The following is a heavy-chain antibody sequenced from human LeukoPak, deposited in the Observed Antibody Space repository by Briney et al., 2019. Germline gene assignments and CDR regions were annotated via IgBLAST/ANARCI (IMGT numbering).Heavy chain of an antibody. CDR1: GGSISSYY. Sequence: PSETLSPTCTVSGGSISSYYWSWIRQPAGKGLEWIGRIYTSGSTNYNPSLKSRVTMSVDTSKNQFSLKLSSVTAADTAVYYCARNRIATHDYYYYMDVWGKGTTVTVSS. V-gene: IGHV4-4*07. J-gene: IGHJ6*03. CDR2: IYTSGST. CDR3: ARNRIATHDYYYYMDV.